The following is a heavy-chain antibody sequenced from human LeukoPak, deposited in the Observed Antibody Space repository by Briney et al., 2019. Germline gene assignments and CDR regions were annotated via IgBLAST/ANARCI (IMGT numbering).Heavy chain of an antibody. Sequence: TSETLSLTCDVYNASFGPYYWSWLRQSPGKGLEYIGEVNYRGDGNYNPSLNSRASISIDTSKKQFSLRLTSVTAADTAMYYCAREMSLHIFGSWGQRILVTVSS. CDR2: VNYRGDG. CDR3: AREMSLHIFGS. D-gene: IGHD2-21*01. V-gene: IGHV4-34*01. J-gene: IGHJ4*02. CDR1: NASFGPYY.